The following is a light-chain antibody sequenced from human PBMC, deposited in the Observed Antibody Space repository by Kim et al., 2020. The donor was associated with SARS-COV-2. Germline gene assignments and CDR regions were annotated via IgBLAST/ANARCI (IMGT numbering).Light chain of an antibody. J-gene: IGLJ2*01. V-gene: IGLV3-19*01. CDR1: GIRSYY. CDR3: YSRDTNDNYVL. CDR2: GRN. Sequence: ALGQTVRITCQGDGIRSYYATWYQQRQEQAPVLVLYGRNNRPSGIPDRVSGSSSGKTAALTITGALAEDEADYYCYSRDTNDNYVLFGGGTQLTVL.